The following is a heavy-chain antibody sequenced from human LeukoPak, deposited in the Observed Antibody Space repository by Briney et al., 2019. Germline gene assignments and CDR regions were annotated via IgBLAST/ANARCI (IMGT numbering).Heavy chain of an antibody. CDR3: AKSIQTWSREPFDF. Sequence: GGSLRLSCEASGFRFGGFWMSWVRQAPGKGPERVANINQDGSEKLYVDSVKGRFTIPRDNAKNSLYLQMNSPRVEDTAVYYCAKSIQTWSREPFDFRGQGTLVTVSS. CDR1: GFRFGGFW. CDR2: INQDGSEK. V-gene: IGHV3-7*01. J-gene: IGHJ4*02. D-gene: IGHD1-26*01.